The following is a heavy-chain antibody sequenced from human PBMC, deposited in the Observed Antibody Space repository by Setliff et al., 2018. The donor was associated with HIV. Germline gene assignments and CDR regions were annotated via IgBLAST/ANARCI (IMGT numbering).Heavy chain of an antibody. CDR3: GTYPPNWNYGAAAFDI. V-gene: IGHV1-2*02. CDR2: INPNSADT. D-gene: IGHD1-7*01. J-gene: IGHJ3*02. Sequence: ASVKVSCKASGYKFTGYYLQWVRQAPGQGLEWMAWINPNSADTRIAQKFEGRVTMTWDTSHTTAYMELSSLRSDNTALYYCGTYPPNWNYGAAAFDIWGQGTLVTVS. CDR1: GYKFTGYY.